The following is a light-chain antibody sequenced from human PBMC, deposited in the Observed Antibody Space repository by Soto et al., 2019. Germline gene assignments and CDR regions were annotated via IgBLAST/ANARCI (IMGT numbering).Light chain of an antibody. CDR1: QSVSSI. CDR2: GAS. J-gene: IGKJ2*01. Sequence: EIVMTQTPANLSVSPGERATLSCRASQSVSSILAWYQQKPGQGPRILIYGASTRATGIPARFSGSGSGTEFTLTISSLQSEDFAVYYCQQDNKWPPYTFGQGTKVEIK. CDR3: QQDNKWPPYT. V-gene: IGKV3-15*01.